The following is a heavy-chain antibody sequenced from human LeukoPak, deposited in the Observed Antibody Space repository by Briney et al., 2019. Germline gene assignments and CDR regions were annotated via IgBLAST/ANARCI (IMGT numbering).Heavy chain of an antibody. CDR2: IIPILGIA. CDR1: GGTFSSYA. J-gene: IGHJ4*02. CDR3: ARAVRGYSYAYLPY. Sequence: ASVKVSCKASGGTFSSYAISWVRQAPGQGLEWMGRIIPILGIANYAQKFQGRVTITADKSTSTAYMELSSLRSEDTAVYYCARAVRGYSYAYLPYWGQGTLVTVSS. D-gene: IGHD5-18*01. V-gene: IGHV1-69*04.